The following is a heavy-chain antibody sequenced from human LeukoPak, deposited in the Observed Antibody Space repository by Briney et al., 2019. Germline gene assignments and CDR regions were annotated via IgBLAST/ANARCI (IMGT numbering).Heavy chain of an antibody. CDR3: ARDRRELLYYFDY. J-gene: IGHJ4*02. D-gene: IGHD1-26*01. V-gene: IGHV3-53*01. CDR1: GFTVSSNY. CDR2: IYSGGST. Sequence: GGSLRLSCAASGFTVSSNYMSWVRQAPGKGLEWVSVIYSGGSTYYADSVKGRFTISRDNSENTLYLQMNSLRAEDTAVYYCARDRRELLYYFDYWGQGTLVTVSS.